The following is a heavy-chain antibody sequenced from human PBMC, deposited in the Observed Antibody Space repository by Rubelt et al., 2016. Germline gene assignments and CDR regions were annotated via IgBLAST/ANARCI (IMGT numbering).Heavy chain of an antibody. CDR2: IDHSGST. J-gene: IGHJ3*02. D-gene: IGHD6-19*01. V-gene: IGHV4-34*01. CDR1: GGSLSDYY. Sequence: QVHLQQWGAGLLKPSETLSLTCTVSGGSLSDYYWSWIRQSPGKGLQWIGEIDHSGSTNYNPSLKSRVSMSIDTSKNQLSLRLTSVTASDTAMYYCARPGAAGAFDIWGQGTMVNVSS. CDR3: ARPGAAGAFDI.